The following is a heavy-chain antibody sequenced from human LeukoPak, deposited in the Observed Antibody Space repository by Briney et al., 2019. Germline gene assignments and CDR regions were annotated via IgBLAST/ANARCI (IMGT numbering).Heavy chain of an antibody. J-gene: IGHJ4*02. V-gene: IGHV3-30*02. CDR2: IRYDGSNK. D-gene: IGHD6-13*01. Sequence: PGGSLGLSCAASGFTFSSYGMHWVRQAPGKGLEWVAFIRYDGSNKYYADSVKGRFTISRDNSKNTLYLQMNSLRAEDTAVYYCAKAYSSSWYTGVLDYWGQGTLVTVSS. CDR3: AKAYSSSWYTGVLDY. CDR1: GFTFSSYG.